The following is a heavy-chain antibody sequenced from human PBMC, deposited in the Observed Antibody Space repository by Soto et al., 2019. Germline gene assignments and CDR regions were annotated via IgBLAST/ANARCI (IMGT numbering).Heavy chain of an antibody. D-gene: IGHD3-22*01. J-gene: IGHJ4*02. Sequence: GGSLRLSCAASGFTFSSYSMNWVRQAPGKGLEWVSYISSSSSTIYYADSVKGRFTISRDNAKNSLYLQMNSPRDEDTAVYYCARDPVMYYYDSSGSQWGQGTLVTVSS. CDR3: ARDPVMYYYDSSGSQ. V-gene: IGHV3-48*02. CDR1: GFTFSSYS. CDR2: ISSSSSTI.